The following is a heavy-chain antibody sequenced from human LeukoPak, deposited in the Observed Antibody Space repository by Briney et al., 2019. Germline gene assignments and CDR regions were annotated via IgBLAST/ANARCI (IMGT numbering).Heavy chain of an antibody. CDR2: ITSSSYI. Sequence: PGGSLRLSCAASGFTFSTYTMNWVRQAPGKGLEWVSSITSSSYIYYAESVKGRFTVSRDNANNSLYLQMNSLRAEDTAVYYCARDLGRWEHSDYWGQGTLVTVSS. J-gene: IGHJ4*02. D-gene: IGHD1-26*01. CDR1: GFTFSTYT. CDR3: ARDLGRWEHSDY. V-gene: IGHV3-21*01.